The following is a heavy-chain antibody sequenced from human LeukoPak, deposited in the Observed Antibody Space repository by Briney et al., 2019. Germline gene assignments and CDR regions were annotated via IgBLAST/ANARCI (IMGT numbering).Heavy chain of an antibody. J-gene: IGHJ3*02. CDR3: ARRSNYDAFDI. D-gene: IGHD1-7*01. CDR2: IYYSGST. CDR1: GASFSTNY. V-gene: IGHV4-59*01. Sequence: SETLSLTCSVSGASFSTNYWSWIRQPPGKGLEWIGYIYYSGSTNYNPSLKSRVTISVDTSKNQFSLKLSSVTAADTAVYYCARRSNYDAFDIWGQGTMVTVSS.